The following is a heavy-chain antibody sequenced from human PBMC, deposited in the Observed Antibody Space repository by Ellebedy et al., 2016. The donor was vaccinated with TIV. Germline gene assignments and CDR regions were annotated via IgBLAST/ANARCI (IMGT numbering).Heavy chain of an antibody. CDR1: GFTFSSYG. V-gene: IGHV3-33*01. CDR3: ARGGVKLWPTGLDY. J-gene: IGHJ4*02. D-gene: IGHD5-18*01. Sequence: GGSLRLSCAASGFTFSSYGMHWVRQAPGKGLEWVAVIWYDGSNKYYADSVKGRFTISRDNSKNTLYLQMNSLRAEDTAVYYCARGGVKLWPTGLDYWGQGTLVTVSS. CDR2: IWYDGSNK.